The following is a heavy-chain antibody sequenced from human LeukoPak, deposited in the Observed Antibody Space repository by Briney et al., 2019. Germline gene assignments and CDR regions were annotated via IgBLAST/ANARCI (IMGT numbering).Heavy chain of an antibody. V-gene: IGHV4-61*02. CDR3: AKVGLPVTTILDYFDY. CDR1: GDSISSGDYY. CDR2: ISSSGST. J-gene: IGHJ4*02. Sequence: SETLSLTCTVSGDSISSGDYYWSWIRQPAGKGLEWIGRISSSGSTNYNPSLKSRVTIPVDTSKNQFSLKLSSVTAADTAVYYCAKVGLPVTTILDYFDYWGQGTLVTVSS. D-gene: IGHD4-11*01.